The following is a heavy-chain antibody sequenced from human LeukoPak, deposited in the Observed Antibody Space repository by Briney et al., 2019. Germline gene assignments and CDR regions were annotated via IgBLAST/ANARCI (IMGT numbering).Heavy chain of an antibody. D-gene: IGHD5-18*01. CDR2: ISGSGGST. V-gene: IGHV3-23*01. CDR1: GFTFSSYA. J-gene: IGHJ4*02. CDR3: AKDGSRIQLWLRPLDY. Sequence: GGSLRLSCAASGFTFSSYAMSWVRQAPGKGLEWVSAISGSGGSTYYADSVKGRFTFSRDNSKNTLYLQMNSLRAEDTAVYYCAKDGSRIQLWLRPLDYWGQGTLVTVSS.